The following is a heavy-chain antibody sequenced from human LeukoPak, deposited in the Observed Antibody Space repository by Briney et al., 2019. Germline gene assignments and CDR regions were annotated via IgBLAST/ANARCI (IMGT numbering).Heavy chain of an antibody. CDR1: GGSFSGYY. CDR2: INHSGST. J-gene: IGHJ3*02. D-gene: IGHD6-13*01. V-gene: IGHV4-34*01. CDR3: ARAYSSSWYVAFDI. Sequence: SETLSLTCAVYGGSFSGYYWSWIRQPPGKGLEWIGEINHSGSTNYNPSLKSRVTISVDTSKNQFSLKLSSVTAADTAVYYCARAYSSSWYVAFDIWGQGTIVTVSS.